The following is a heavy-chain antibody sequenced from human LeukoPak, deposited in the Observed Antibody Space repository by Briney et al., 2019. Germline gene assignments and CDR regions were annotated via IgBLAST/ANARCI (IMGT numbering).Heavy chain of an antibody. CDR3: ARAPSLVVTASPWLGWFDP. CDR2: IIPILGIA. CDR1: GGTFSSYA. J-gene: IGHJ5*02. D-gene: IGHD2-21*02. V-gene: IGHV1-69*04. Sequence: ASVKVSCKASGGTFSSYAISWVRQAPGQGLEWMGRIIPILGIANYAQKFQGRGTITADKSTSTAYMELSSLRSEDTAVYYCARAPSLVVTASPWLGWFDPWGQGTLVTVSS.